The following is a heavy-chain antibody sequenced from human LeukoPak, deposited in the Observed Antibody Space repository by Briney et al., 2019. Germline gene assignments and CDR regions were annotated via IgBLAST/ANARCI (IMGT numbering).Heavy chain of an antibody. Sequence: ASVKVSCKASGYTFTSYDINWVRQATGQGLEWMGWTNPNSGNTGYAQKFQGRVTMTRNTTISTAYMELSSLRSEDTAVYYCARDRTGTTSYYYMDVWGKGTTVTVSS. D-gene: IGHD1-7*01. J-gene: IGHJ6*03. CDR3: ARDRTGTTSYYYMDV. CDR2: TNPNSGNT. V-gene: IGHV1-8*01. CDR1: GYTFTSYD.